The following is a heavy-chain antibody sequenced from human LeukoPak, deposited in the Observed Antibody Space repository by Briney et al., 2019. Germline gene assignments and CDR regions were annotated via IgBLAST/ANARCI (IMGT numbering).Heavy chain of an antibody. Sequence: SETLSLTCTVSGGSISSRSYYWGWIRQPPGKGLEWIGSINYSGGTYYNPSLKSRVTTSVDTSKNQFSLKLSSVTAADTAVYYCARLSSGSYSLYYWGQGTLVTVSS. CDR3: ARLSSGSYSLYY. CDR2: INYSGGT. CDR1: GGSISSRSYY. V-gene: IGHV4-39*01. J-gene: IGHJ4*02. D-gene: IGHD1-26*01.